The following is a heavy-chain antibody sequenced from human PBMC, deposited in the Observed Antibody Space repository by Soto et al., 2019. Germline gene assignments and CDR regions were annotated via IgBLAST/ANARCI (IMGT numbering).Heavy chain of an antibody. CDR2: ISGSGGST. CDR1: GVTFSTYA. V-gene: IGHV3-23*01. J-gene: IGHJ4*02. D-gene: IGHD2-2*02. Sequence: PGGSLSLSCAASGVTFSTYAMSWARQAPGKGLEWVSAISGSGGSTYYADPVRGRFTISRDNSKNTLYLQMNSLRAEDTAVHYCATGLGYCSSTSCYNWFDYWGQGTLVTVSS. CDR3: ATGLGYCSSTSCYNWFDY.